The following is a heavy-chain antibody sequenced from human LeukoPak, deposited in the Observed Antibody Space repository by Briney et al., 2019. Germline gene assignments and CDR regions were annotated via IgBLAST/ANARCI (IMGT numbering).Heavy chain of an antibody. CDR1: GFTFSSYG. CDR3: ANLMTTVTYSLIDY. CDR2: IRYDGSNK. D-gene: IGHD4-17*01. J-gene: IGHJ4*02. Sequence: PGGSLRLSCAASGFTFSSYGMHWVRQAPGKGLEWVAFIRYDGSNKYYADSVKGRFIISRDNSKNTLYLHVNSLRPEDTAVYYCANLMTTVTYSLIDYWGQGTLVTVSS. V-gene: IGHV3-30*02.